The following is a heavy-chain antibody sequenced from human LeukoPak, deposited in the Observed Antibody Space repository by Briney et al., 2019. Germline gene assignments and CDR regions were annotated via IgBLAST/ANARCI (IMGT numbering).Heavy chain of an antibody. J-gene: IGHJ6*03. CDR3: ARDPQRRYCTNGVCPYYYYYMDV. Sequence: SVKVSCKASGGTFSSYAISWVRQAPGQGLEWMGGIIPIFGTANYAQKFQGRVTITADESTSTAYMELSSLRSEDTAVYYCARDPQRRYCTNGVCPYYYYYMDVWGKGTTVTVSS. CDR1: GGTFSSYA. V-gene: IGHV1-69*13. CDR2: IIPIFGTA. D-gene: IGHD2-8*01.